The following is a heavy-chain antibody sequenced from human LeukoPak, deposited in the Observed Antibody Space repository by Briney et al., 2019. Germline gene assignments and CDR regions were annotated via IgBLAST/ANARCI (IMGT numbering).Heavy chain of an antibody. Sequence: GGSLRLSCAASGFTFSGSAMHWVRQASGKGLEWVGRIRSKANSYATAYAASVKGRFTISRDDSKNTAYPQMNSLKTEDTAVYYCTRHGSGGDYDFWSGYRSDYWGQGTLVTVSS. J-gene: IGHJ4*02. D-gene: IGHD3-3*01. V-gene: IGHV3-73*01. CDR3: TRHGSGGDYDFWSGYRSDY. CDR1: GFTFSGSA. CDR2: IRSKANSYAT.